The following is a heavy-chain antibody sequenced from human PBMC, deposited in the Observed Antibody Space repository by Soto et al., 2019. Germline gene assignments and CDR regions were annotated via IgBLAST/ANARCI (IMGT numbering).Heavy chain of an antibody. V-gene: IGHV3-73*01. Sequence: SVGTLSGCSMLVCRQSSGKGLEWVGRIRSKANSYATAYAASVKGRSTISRDDSKNTAYLQMNSLKTEDTAVYYFTRHAYRHYPHSGHGPLSTDL. CDR2: IRSKANSYAT. J-gene: IGHJ2*01. D-gene: IGHD4-17*01. CDR1: VGTLSGCS. CDR3: TRHAYRHYPHSGHGPLSTDL.